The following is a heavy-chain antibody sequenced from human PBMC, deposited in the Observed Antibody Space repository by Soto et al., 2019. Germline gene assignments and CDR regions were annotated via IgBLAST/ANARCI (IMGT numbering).Heavy chain of an antibody. CDR1: GFTFSSYG. V-gene: IGHV3-33*01. J-gene: IGHJ6*02. Sequence: GESLRLSCAASGFTFSSYGMHWVRQAPGKGLEWVAVIWYDGSNKYYADSVKGRFTISRDNSKNTLYLQMNSLRAEDTAVYYCARDSTPPAQYSSSPGDYYYGMDVWGQGTTVTVSS. D-gene: IGHD6-6*01. CDR3: ARDSTPPAQYSSSPGDYYYGMDV. CDR2: IWYDGSNK.